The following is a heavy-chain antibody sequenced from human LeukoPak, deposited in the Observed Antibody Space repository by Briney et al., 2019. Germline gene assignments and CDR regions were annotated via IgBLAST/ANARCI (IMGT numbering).Heavy chain of an antibody. J-gene: IGHJ3*02. Sequence: SETLSLTCTVSGGSISSDHWNWIRQPPGKGLEWIGCIYYSGSTYYNPSLKSRVTISVDMSKSQFSLRLTSVTAADTAVYYCARKNDLDIWGQGTLVTVSS. CDR1: GGSISSDH. D-gene: IGHD2/OR15-2a*01. V-gene: IGHV4-59*01. CDR2: IYYSGST. CDR3: ARKNDLDI.